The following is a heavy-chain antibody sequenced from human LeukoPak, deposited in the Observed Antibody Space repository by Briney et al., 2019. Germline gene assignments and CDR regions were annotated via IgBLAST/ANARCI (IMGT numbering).Heavy chain of an antibody. D-gene: IGHD3-9*01. Sequence: GGSLRLSCAASGFTFSSYGMHWVRQAPGKGLEWVAVIWYDGSNKYYADSVKGRFTISRDNSKNTLYLQMNSLRAEDTAVYYCARDRYDILTGSPIYYYGMDVWGQGTTVTVSS. CDR1: GFTFSSYG. CDR2: IWYDGSNK. J-gene: IGHJ6*02. CDR3: ARDRYDILTGSPIYYYGMDV. V-gene: IGHV3-30*19.